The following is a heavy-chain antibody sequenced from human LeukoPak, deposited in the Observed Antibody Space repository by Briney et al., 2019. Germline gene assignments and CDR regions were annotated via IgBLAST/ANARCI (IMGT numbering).Heavy chain of an antibody. CDR1: GGSISSSSYY. J-gene: IGHJ3*02. CDR3: ARRTKRFGELPGAFDI. V-gene: IGHV4-39*07. Sequence: SETLSLTCTVSGGSISSSSYYWGWIRQPPGKGLEWIGSIYYSGSTNYNPSLKSRVTISVDTSKNQFSLKLSSVTAADTAVYYCARRTKRFGELPGAFDIWGQGTMVTVTS. D-gene: IGHD3-10*01. CDR2: IYYSGST.